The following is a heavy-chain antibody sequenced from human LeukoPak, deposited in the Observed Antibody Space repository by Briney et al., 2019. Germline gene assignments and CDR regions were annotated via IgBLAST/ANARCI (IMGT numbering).Heavy chain of an antibody. J-gene: IGHJ4*02. CDR2: INHSGST. D-gene: IGHD5-24*01. CDR1: GGSFSGYY. V-gene: IGHV4-34*01. CDR3: ARERRWLQFRGYFDY. Sequence: SETLSLTCAVYGGSFSGYYWSWIRQPPGKGLEWIGEINHSGSTNYNPSLRSRVTISVDTSKNQFSLKLSSVIAADTAVYYCARERRWLQFRGYFDYWGQGTLVTVSS.